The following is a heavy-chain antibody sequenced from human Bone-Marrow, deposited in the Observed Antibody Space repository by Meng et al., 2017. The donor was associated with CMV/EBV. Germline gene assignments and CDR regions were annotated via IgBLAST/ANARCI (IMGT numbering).Heavy chain of an antibody. Sequence: SETRSLTCAVYGGSFSGYYWSWSRQPPGKGLEWIGEINHSGSTNYNPSLKSRVTISVDTSKNQFSLKLSSVTAADTAVYYCARVVVSDYDFWSGYFQVQWDSYDMDVWGQGTTVTVSS. V-gene: IGHV4-34*01. CDR1: GGSFSGYY. D-gene: IGHD3-3*01. CDR3: ARVVVSDYDFWSGYFQVQWDSYDMDV. J-gene: IGHJ6*02. CDR2: INHSGST.